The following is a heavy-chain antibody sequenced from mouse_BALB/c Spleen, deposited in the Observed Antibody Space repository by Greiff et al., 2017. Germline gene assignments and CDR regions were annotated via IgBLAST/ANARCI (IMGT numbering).Heavy chain of an antibody. V-gene: IGHV5-6-4*01. CDR2: ISSGGSYT. CDR3: TRVSYDYDGAWFAY. CDR1: GFTFSSYT. D-gene: IGHD2-4*01. J-gene: IGHJ3*01. Sequence: EVQRVESGGGLVKPGGSLKLSCAASGFTFSSYTMSWVRQTPEKRLEWVATISSGGSYTYYPDSVTGRFTISRDNAKNTLYLQMSSLKSEDTAMYYCTRVSYDYDGAWFAYWGQGTLVTVSA.